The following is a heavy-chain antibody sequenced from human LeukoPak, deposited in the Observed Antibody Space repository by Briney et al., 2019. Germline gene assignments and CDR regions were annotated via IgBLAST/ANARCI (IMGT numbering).Heavy chain of an antibody. CDR2: ISGSGGST. Sequence: PGGSLRLSCAASGFTFSSYAMSWVRQAPGKGLEWVSGISGSGGSTYYADSVKGRFTISRDNSKNTLYLQMNSLRAEDTAVYYCAKVRYYYDSSGHNYFDYWGQGTLVTVSS. J-gene: IGHJ4*02. V-gene: IGHV3-23*01. CDR3: AKVRYYYDSSGHNYFDY. CDR1: GFTFSSYA. D-gene: IGHD3-22*01.